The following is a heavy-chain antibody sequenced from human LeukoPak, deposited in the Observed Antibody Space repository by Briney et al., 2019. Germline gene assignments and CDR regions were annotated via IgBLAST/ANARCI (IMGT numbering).Heavy chain of an antibody. J-gene: IGHJ4*02. CDR2: IIPIFGTA. CDR3: ARDQDGIGLYYDILTGYSPYYFDY. D-gene: IGHD3-9*01. Sequence: SVKVPCKASGGTFSSYAISWVRQAPGQGLEWMGGIIPIFGTANYAQKFQGRVTITADESTSTAYMELSSLRSEDTAVYYCARDQDGIGLYYDILTGYSPYYFDYWGQGTLVTVSS. CDR1: GGTFSSYA. V-gene: IGHV1-69*13.